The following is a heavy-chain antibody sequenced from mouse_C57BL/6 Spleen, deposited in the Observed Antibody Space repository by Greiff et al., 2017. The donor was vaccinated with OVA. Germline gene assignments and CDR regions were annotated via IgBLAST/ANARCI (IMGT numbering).Heavy chain of an antibody. V-gene: IGHV1-81*01. CDR1: GYTFTSYG. J-gene: IGHJ4*01. CDR3: ARFQTAQATWAMDY. Sequence: VKLKESGAELARPGASVKLSCKASGYTFTSYGISWVKQRTGQGLEWIGEIYPRSGNTYYNEKFKGKATLTADKSSSTAYMELRSLTSEDSAVYFCARFQTAQATWAMDYWGQVTSVTVSS. CDR2: IYPRSGNT. D-gene: IGHD3-2*02.